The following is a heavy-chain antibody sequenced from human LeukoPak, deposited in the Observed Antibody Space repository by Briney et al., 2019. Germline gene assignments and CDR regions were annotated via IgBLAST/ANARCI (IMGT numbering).Heavy chain of an antibody. D-gene: IGHD6-19*01. CDR2: IYHSGST. V-gene: IGHV4-38-2*02. Sequence: SETLSLTCTVSGYSISSGYYWGWIRQPPGKGLEWIGSIYHSGSTYYNPSLKSRVTISVDTSKNQFSLKLSSVTAADTAVYYCASSSAKLSWDYWGQGTLVTGSS. CDR3: ASSSAKLSWDY. J-gene: IGHJ4*02. CDR1: GYSISSGYY.